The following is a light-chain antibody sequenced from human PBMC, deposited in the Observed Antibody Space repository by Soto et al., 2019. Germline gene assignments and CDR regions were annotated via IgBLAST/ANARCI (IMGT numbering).Light chain of an antibody. CDR1: SGDIGTYNF. V-gene: IGLV2-8*01. CDR2: EVT. Sequence: QSVLPQPPSASWSPGQSVTISCTGTSGDIGTYNFVSWYQQHPGKAPKLMIYEVTKWPSGVPDRFSGSKSGNTASLTISGLQGEDEADYYCSSYAGNNNYVFGTGTKVTVL. J-gene: IGLJ1*01. CDR3: SSYAGNNNYV.